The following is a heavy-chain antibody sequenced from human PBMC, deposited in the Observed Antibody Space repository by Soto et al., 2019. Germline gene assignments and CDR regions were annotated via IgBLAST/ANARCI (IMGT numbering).Heavy chain of an antibody. CDR3: AKENSLDTAMASPPFDS. V-gene: IGHV3-23*01. Sequence: PGGSLRLSCAASGFTFISYAMSWVRQAPGKGLEWVSAISGSGGSTYYADSVKGRFTISRDNSKNTLYLQMNSLRAEDTAVYYCAKENSLDTAMASPPFDSWGQGTLVTVSS. D-gene: IGHD5-18*01. CDR1: GFTFISYA. CDR2: ISGSGGST. J-gene: IGHJ4*02.